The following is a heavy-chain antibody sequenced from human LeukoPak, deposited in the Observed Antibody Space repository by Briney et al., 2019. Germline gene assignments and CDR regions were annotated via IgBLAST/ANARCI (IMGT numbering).Heavy chain of an antibody. CDR1: GGSISSGGYY. D-gene: IGHD6-13*01. J-gene: IGHJ3*02. CDR2: IYYSGST. V-gene: IGHV4-31*03. Sequence: SETLSLTCTVSGGSISSGGYYWSWIRQHPGKGLEWIGYIYYSGSTYYNPSLKSRLTISVDTSKNQFSLKLSSVTAADTAVYYCARERKSAGTGDAFDIWGQGTMVTVSS. CDR3: ARERKSAGTGDAFDI.